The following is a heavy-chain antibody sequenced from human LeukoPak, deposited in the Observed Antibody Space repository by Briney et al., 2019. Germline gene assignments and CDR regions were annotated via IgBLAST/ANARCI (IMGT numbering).Heavy chain of an antibody. CDR2: IIPIFGTA. V-gene: IGHV1-69*05. D-gene: IGHD4-11*01. CDR1: GYTFTGYY. CDR3: ARGDYSNYPFEY. Sequence: GASVKVSCKASGYTFTGYYLHWVRQAPGQGLEWLGGIIPIFGTANYAQKFQGRVTITTDESTSTAYMELSSLRSEDTAVYYCARGDYSNYPFEYWGQGTLVTVSS. J-gene: IGHJ4*02.